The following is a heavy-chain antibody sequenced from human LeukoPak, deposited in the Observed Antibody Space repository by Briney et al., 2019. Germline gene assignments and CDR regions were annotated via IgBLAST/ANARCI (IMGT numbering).Heavy chain of an antibody. CDR2: INHSGST. J-gene: IGHJ3*02. CDR3: ARTILLTDAFDI. CDR1: GGSISSYY. V-gene: IGHV4-34*01. Sequence: SETLSLTCTVSGGSISSYYWSWIRQPPGKGLEWIGEINHSGSTNYNPSLKSRVTISVDTSKNQFSLKLSSVTAADTAVYYCARTILLTDAFDIWGQGTMVTVSS. D-gene: IGHD2-8*01.